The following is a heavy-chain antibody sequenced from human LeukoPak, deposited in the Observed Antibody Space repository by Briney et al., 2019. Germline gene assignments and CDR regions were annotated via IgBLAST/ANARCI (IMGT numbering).Heavy chain of an antibody. Sequence: ASVKVSCKASGYTFTGYYMHWARQAPGQGLEWMGWINPNSGGTNYAQKFQGRVTMTRDTSISTAYMELSRLRSDDTAVYYCARDLRYSSSWGSDYWGQGTLVTVSS. CDR2: INPNSGGT. CDR1: GYTFTGYY. CDR3: ARDLRYSSSWGSDY. D-gene: IGHD6-13*01. V-gene: IGHV1-2*02. J-gene: IGHJ4*02.